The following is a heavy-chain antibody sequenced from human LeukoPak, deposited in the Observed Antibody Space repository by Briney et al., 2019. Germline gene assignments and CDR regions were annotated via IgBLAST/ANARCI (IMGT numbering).Heavy chain of an antibody. CDR1: GVSFSDYS. V-gene: IGHV4-34*01. D-gene: IGHD6-13*01. CDR3: ARGLRYSSSWYCFDP. J-gene: IGHJ5*02. Sequence: ASETLSLTCAVYGVSFSDYSWSWIRQPPGKGLEWIGEINHSGSTNYNPSLKSRVTISVDTSKDQFSLKLSSVTAADTAVYYCARGLRYSSSWYCFDPWGQGTLVTVSS. CDR2: INHSGST.